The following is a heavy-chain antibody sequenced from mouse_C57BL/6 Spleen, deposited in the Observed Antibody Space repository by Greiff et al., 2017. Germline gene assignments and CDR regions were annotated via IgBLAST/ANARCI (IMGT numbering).Heavy chain of an antibody. Sequence: QVTLKVSGPGILQSSQTLSLSCSFSGFSLSTSGMGVSWIRQPSGNGLEWLDHIYWDDDKRYNPSLKSLPTISKDTSRNQVFLKITSVDTADTATYYGARSGIPYWYFDVWGTGTTVTVSS. J-gene: IGHJ1*03. CDR3: ARSGIPYWYFDV. V-gene: IGHV8-12*01. CDR2: IYWDDDK. D-gene: IGHD4-1*01. CDR1: GFSLSTSGMG.